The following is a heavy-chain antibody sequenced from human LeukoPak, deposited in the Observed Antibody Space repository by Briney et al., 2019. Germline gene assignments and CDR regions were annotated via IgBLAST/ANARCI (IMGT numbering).Heavy chain of an antibody. V-gene: IGHV1-2*02. Sequence: ASVKVSCTASGYTFTGYYMHWVRQAPGQGLEWMGWINPNSGGTNYAQTFQGRVTMTRDTSISTAYMELSRLRSDDTAVYYCARDLRVLWFGESYYFDYWGQGTLVTVSS. CDR3: ARDLRVLWFGESYYFDY. CDR1: GYTFTGYY. D-gene: IGHD3-10*01. J-gene: IGHJ4*02. CDR2: INPNSGGT.